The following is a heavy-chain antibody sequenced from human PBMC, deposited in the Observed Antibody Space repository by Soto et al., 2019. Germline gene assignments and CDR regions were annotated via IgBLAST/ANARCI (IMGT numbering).Heavy chain of an antibody. CDR2: IYYSGST. CDR1: GGYISSGGYY. Sequence: QVQLQESGPGLVKPSQTLSLTCTVSGGYISSGGYYWSWIRQHPGKGLAWIGYIYYSGSTYYNPSLKSRVTISVDTSKNQFSLKLRSVTAADTAVYFCARDLAAAAPGHWFDPWAQGTLVTVSS. J-gene: IGHJ5*02. D-gene: IGHD6-13*01. V-gene: IGHV4-31*03. CDR3: ARDLAAAAPGHWFDP.